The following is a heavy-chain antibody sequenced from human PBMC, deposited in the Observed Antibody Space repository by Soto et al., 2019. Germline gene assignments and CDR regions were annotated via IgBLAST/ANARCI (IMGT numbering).Heavy chain of an antibody. D-gene: IGHD2-15*01. CDR2: ISGPGGYT. J-gene: IGHJ3*01. CDR3: AKDRMDHNSVWDPFDV. CDR1: GFSFSSYA. Sequence: EVQLLESGGDLVQPGGSLRLSCAASGFSFSSYAMSWVRQAPGKGLEWVTGISGPGGYTYYTDSVKGRFTISRDNSKNTLYLQMNGLRVEDTAVYYCAKDRMDHNSVWDPFDVWGQGAMVTVSS. V-gene: IGHV3-23*01.